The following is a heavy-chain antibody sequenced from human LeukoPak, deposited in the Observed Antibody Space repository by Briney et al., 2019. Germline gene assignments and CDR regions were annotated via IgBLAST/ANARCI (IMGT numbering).Heavy chain of an antibody. CDR1: GFTFSNYG. D-gene: IGHD3-9*01. CDR2: ISYDGSNK. CDR3: ARGADSGYSSDN. V-gene: IGHV3-30*03. J-gene: IGHJ4*02. Sequence: GGSLRLSCAASGFTFSNYGMHWVRQAPGKGLEWVAVISYDGSNKYYADSVKGRFTISRDNAKNTLYLQMNSLRAEDTAVYYCARGADSGYSSDNWGQGTLVSVSS.